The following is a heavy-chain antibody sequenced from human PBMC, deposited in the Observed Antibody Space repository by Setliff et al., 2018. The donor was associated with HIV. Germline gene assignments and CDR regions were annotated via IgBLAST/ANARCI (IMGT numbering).Heavy chain of an antibody. CDR2: IYPDSGET. CDR3: ARNGPHGSGWYNYFDF. D-gene: IGHD6-19*01. J-gene: IGHJ4*02. Sequence: ASVKVSCKASGYTFSDHAIHWVRQAPGQRPEWMGWIYPDSGETKYSEKIQGRVTITRDSSATTSYMELGSLKSEDTAVYYCARNGPHGSGWYNYFDFWGQGTLVPSPQ. V-gene: IGHV1-3*01. CDR1: GYTFSDHA.